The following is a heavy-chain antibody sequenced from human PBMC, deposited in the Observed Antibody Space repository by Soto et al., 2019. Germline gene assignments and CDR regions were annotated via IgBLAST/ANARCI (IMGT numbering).Heavy chain of an antibody. Sequence: PGGSLRLSCAASGFTFSSYGMHWVRQAPGKGLEWVAVIWYDGSNKYYADSVKGRFTISRDNSKNTLYLQMNSLRAEDTAVYYCARNPRGRLDFWSMAGGMDVWGQGTTVTVSS. J-gene: IGHJ6*02. D-gene: IGHD3-3*01. CDR1: GFTFSSYG. CDR3: ARNPRGRLDFWSMAGGMDV. V-gene: IGHV3-33*01. CDR2: IWYDGSNK.